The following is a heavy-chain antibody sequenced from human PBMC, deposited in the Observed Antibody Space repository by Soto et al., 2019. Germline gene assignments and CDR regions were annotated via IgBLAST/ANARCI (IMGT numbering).Heavy chain of an antibody. Sequence: SVKVSCKDSGGTLSSYAITWVRLAPGQGLEWMGGIIPIFNIPDYAQEFQGRVSITADKATSTAYMELSNLRPEDTAIYYCAKARGYGSGRNNHYYGMDVWGQGTTVTVSS. CDR1: GGTLSSYA. CDR3: AKARGYGSGRNNHYYGMDV. CDR2: IIPIFNIP. J-gene: IGHJ6*02. D-gene: IGHD3-10*01. V-gene: IGHV1-69*10.